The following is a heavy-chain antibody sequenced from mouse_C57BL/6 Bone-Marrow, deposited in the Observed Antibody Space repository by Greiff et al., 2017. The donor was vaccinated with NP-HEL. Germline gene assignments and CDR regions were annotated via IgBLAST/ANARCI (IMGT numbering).Heavy chain of an antibody. CDR3: AREGGATMVTTRDYAMDY. J-gene: IGHJ4*01. V-gene: IGHV1-55*01. CDR2: IYPGSGST. D-gene: IGHD2-2*01. Sequence: VQLQQSGAELVKPGASVKMSCKASGYTFTSYWITWVKQRPGQGLEWIGDIYPGSGSTNYNEKFKSKATLTGDTSSSTAYMQLSSLTSEDSAVYYCAREGGATMVTTRDYAMDYWGQGTSVTVSS. CDR1: GYTFTSYW.